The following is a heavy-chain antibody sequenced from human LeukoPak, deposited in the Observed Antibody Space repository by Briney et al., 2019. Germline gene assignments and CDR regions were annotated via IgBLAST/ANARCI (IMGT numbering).Heavy chain of an antibody. CDR3: ARARGQRYLSVKYYYYMDV. CDR2: INQSGST. Sequence: SETLSLTCAVYGGSFSGYSWSWIRQPPGKGLEWIGEINQSGSTNYNPSLKSRVTISVDTSKNQFSLKLSSVTAADTAVYYCARARGQRYLSVKYYYYMDVWGKGTTVTVSS. V-gene: IGHV4-34*01. CDR1: GGSFSGYS. D-gene: IGHD3-10*01. J-gene: IGHJ6*03.